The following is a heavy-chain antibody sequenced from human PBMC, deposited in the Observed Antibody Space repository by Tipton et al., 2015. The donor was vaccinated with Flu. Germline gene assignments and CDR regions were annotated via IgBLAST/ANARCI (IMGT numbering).Heavy chain of an antibody. CDR1: GGSITTDY. CDR3: ARGGSYLDTSGYQPLDS. Sequence: TLSLTCSVSGGSITTDYWSWVRQPPGTGLEWIGYIHYSGTTRHNPSLKSRITLAVDASKNQFSLRLTSVTAADTAFYFCARGGSYLDTSGYQPLDSWGQGALVTVSA. V-gene: IGHV4-59*01. D-gene: IGHD3-22*01. J-gene: IGHJ4*02. CDR2: IHYSGTT.